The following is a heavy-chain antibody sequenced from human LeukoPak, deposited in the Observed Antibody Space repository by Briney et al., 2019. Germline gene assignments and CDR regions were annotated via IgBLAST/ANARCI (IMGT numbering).Heavy chain of an antibody. V-gene: IGHV3-23*05. CDR3: VKRPYYEFGHYVFAF. J-gene: IGHJ4*02. D-gene: IGHD3-16*01. CDR1: GFTLSNYM. Sequence: PGGSLTLSCAASGFTLSNYMMTWVRQAPVKGLETISTITSDGVTYYIDSVRGRFTLSRDISKNTLYLQMNSLTAEDTAVYYCVKRPYYEFGHYVFAFWAQGTLVTVSS. CDR2: ITSDGVT.